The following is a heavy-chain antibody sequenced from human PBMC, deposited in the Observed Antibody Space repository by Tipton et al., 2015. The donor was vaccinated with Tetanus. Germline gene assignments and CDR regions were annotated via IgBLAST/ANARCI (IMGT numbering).Heavy chain of an antibody. V-gene: IGHV3-30*03. D-gene: IGHD4-17*01. Sequence: QLVQYGGGLIQPGGSLRLSCAASGLMFSSYTMSWVRRAPGKELEWVADISHDGGYKYYEDSVQGRFTISRDNSKNTLYLQMNSLRAEDAAVYYCARGCGAVTSQGYYFDYWGQGALVTVSS. CDR2: ISHDGGYK. CDR1: GLMFSSYT. J-gene: IGHJ4*02. CDR3: ARGCGAVTSQGYYFDY.